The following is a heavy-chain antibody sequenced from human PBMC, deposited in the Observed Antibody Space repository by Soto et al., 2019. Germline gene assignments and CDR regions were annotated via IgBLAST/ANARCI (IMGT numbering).Heavy chain of an antibody. CDR1: GGSISSGDYS. J-gene: IGHJ3*02. Sequence: SETLSLTCTVSGGSISSGDYSWSWIRQPPGKGLEWIGYIYYSGSTYYNPSLKSRVTISVDTSKNQFSLKLSSVTAADTAVYYCARGDYGDFDDAFDIWGQGTMVTVSS. D-gene: IGHD4-17*01. CDR3: ARGDYGDFDDAFDI. CDR2: IYYSGST. V-gene: IGHV4-30-4*01.